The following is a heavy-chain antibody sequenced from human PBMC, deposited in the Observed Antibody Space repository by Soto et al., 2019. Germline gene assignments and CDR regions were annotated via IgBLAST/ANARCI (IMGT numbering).Heavy chain of an antibody. CDR1: GYTFTSYG. Sequence: SVQVCYKASGYTFTSYGISWVRQAPGQGLEWMGWISAYNGNTNYAQKLQGRVTMTTDTSTSTAYMELRSLRSDDTAVYSCARYYSDRSGYPDYWGQGTLGTGS. CDR2: ISAYNGNT. CDR3: ARYYSDRSGYPDY. D-gene: IGHD3-22*01. V-gene: IGHV1-18*01. J-gene: IGHJ4*02.